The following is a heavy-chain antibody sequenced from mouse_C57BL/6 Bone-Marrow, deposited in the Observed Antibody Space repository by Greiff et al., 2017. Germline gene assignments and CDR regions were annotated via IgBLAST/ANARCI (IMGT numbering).Heavy chain of an antibody. CDR2: IDPSDSYT. CDR3: ARPYYLLPFAY. J-gene: IGHJ3*01. Sequence: QVQLQQPGAELVKPGASVKLSCKASGYTFTSYWMQWVKQRPGQGLEWIGEIDPSDSYTNYNQKFKGKATLTVDTSSSTAYMQLSSLTSEDSAVYYGARPYYLLPFAYWGQGTLVTVSA. CDR1: GYTFTSYW. D-gene: IGHD2-10*01. V-gene: IGHV1-50*01.